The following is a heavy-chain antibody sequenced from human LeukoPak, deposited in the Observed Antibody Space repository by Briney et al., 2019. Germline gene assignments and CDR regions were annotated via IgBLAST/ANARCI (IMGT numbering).Heavy chain of an antibody. CDR3: AKGLDTPMVTSFDY. CDR1: GFTLSNYG. CDR2: ISYDGSNK. Sequence: GGSLRLSCAASGFTLSNYGMHWVRQAPGKGLEWVAVISYDGSNKYYADSVKGRFTISRDNSKNTLYLQMNSLRAEDTAVYYCAKGLDTPMVTSFDYWGQGTLVTVSS. J-gene: IGHJ4*02. D-gene: IGHD5-18*01. V-gene: IGHV3-30*18.